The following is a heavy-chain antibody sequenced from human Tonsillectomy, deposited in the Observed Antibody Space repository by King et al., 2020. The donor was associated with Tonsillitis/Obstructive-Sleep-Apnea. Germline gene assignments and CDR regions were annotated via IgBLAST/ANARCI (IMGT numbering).Heavy chain of an antibody. CDR3: AHRLAHYGSGGYYTQGYWFDP. CDR1: GFSLSTSGVG. CDR2: IYWDDDK. D-gene: IGHD3-10*01. V-gene: IGHV2-5*02. Sequence: LTLKESGPTLVKPTQTLTLTCTFPGFSLSTSGVGVGWIRQPPGKALEWLALIYWDDDKRYSPSLKSRLTITKDTSKNQVVLTMTNMDPVDTATYYCAHRLAHYGSGGYYTQGYWFDPWGQGTLVTVSS. J-gene: IGHJ5*02.